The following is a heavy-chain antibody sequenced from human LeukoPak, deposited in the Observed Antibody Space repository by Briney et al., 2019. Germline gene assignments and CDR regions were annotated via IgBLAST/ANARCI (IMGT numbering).Heavy chain of an antibody. J-gene: IGHJ6*02. CDR2: ISYDGSNK. CDR1: GFTFSSYG. D-gene: IGHD6-13*01. V-gene: IGHV3-30*18. CDR3: AKGDSSSWFDYYYYGMDV. Sequence: PGRSLRLSCAASGFTFSSYGMHWVRQAPGKGLAWVAVISYDGSNKYYADSGKGRFTISRDNSKNTLYLQMNSLRAEDTAVYYCAKGDSSSWFDYYYYGMDVWGQGTTVTVSS.